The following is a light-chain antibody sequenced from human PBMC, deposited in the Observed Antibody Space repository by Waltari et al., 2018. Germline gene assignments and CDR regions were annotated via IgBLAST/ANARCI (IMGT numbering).Light chain of an antibody. CDR1: QRSSNW. CDR2: KAS. CDR3: QQYNSYSLLT. V-gene: IGKV1-5*03. J-gene: IGKJ4*01. Sequence: IQMTQSPFTRSASVADGDSITCRASQRSSNWLAWYQHKPGKAPKLLIYKASTLASGVPSRFSGSGSGTDFSLTISSLQPDDFATYYCQQYNSYSLLTFGGGTKVEIK.